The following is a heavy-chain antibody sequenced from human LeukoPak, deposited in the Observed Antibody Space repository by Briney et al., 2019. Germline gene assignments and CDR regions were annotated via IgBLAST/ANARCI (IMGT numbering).Heavy chain of an antibody. J-gene: IGHJ5*02. CDR1: GGSISSGGYY. D-gene: IGHD6-13*01. Sequence: PSQTLSLTCTVSGGSISSGGYYWRWIRQHPGKGMGWIGYIYYSGSNYYNPSLKSRVTISVDTSKNQFSLKLSSVTAADTAVYYCARVSYSSSWYDWFDPWGQGTLVTVSS. CDR2: IYYSGSN. V-gene: IGHV4-31*03. CDR3: ARVSYSSSWYDWFDP.